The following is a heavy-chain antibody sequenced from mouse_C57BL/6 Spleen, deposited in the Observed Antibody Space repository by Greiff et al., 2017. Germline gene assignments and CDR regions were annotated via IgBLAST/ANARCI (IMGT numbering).Heavy chain of an antibody. J-gene: IGHJ2*01. CDR3: TTFYCYGSSHY. Sequence: VQLQQSGAELVKPGASVKMSCTASGFNFNTSSMHWVKQRPGKGLEWIGRIDPGDGDTEYAPKFQGKATMTADTSSNTAYLQLSSLTSEDTAVYYCTTFYCYGSSHYWGQGTTLTVSS. CDR2: IDPGDGDT. CDR1: GFNFNTSS. V-gene: IGHV14-1*01. D-gene: IGHD1-1*01.